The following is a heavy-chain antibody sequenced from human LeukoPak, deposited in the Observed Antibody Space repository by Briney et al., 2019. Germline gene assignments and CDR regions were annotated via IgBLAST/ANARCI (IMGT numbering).Heavy chain of an antibody. J-gene: IGHJ4*02. D-gene: IGHD2-2*01. V-gene: IGHV3-23*01. CDR2: ISGSGGST. CDR1: GFTFSSYA. CDR3: ARDHCSSTNCYFAF. Sequence: GGCLRLSCAASGFTFSSYAMSWVRQAPGKGLEWVSAISGSGGSTYYADSVKGRFTISRDNAKNSLYLQMNSLRDEDTAVYYCARDHCSSTNCYFAFWGQGTLVTVSS.